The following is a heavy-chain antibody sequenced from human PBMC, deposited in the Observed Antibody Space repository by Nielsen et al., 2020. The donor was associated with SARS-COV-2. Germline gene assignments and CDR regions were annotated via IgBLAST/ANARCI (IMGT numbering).Heavy chain of an antibody. CDR3: ARVDTAMVGAY. J-gene: IGHJ4*02. D-gene: IGHD5-18*01. Sequence: WVRQAPGQGLEWMGGIIPIFGTANYAQKFQGRVTITADESTSTAYMELNSLRSEDTAVYYCARVDTAMVGAYWGQGTLVTVSS. CDR2: IIPIFGTA. V-gene: IGHV1-69*01.